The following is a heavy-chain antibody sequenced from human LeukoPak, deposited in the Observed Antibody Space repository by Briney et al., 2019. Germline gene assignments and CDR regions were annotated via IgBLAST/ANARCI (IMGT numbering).Heavy chain of an antibody. D-gene: IGHD6-6*01. CDR2: ISDSGGST. Sequence: GGSLSLSCAASGFTFRGYAMSWVRQAPGKGLEWVSGISDSGGSTYYADSVKGRFTISRNNSKNTLYLQMHSLRADDTAVYYCAKDRVRIAATGVDYWGQGTLVTVSS. CDR1: GFTFRGYA. CDR3: AKDRVRIAATGVDY. J-gene: IGHJ4*02. V-gene: IGHV3-23*01.